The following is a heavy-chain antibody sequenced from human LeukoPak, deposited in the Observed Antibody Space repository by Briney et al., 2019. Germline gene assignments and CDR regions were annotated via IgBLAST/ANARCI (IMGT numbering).Heavy chain of an antibody. CDR1: GGSISSGDYY. CDR3: ASSRTTYYDFSVGDYYYGMDD. Sequence: PSETLSLTCTVSGGSISSGDYYWSWIRQPPGKGLEWIGYIYYSGSTYYNPSLKSRVTISVDTSKNQFSLKLSSVTAADTAVYYCASSRTTYYDFSVGDYYYGMDDWGQGTTVTVSS. J-gene: IGHJ6*02. CDR2: IYYSGST. V-gene: IGHV4-30-4*01. D-gene: IGHD3-3*01.